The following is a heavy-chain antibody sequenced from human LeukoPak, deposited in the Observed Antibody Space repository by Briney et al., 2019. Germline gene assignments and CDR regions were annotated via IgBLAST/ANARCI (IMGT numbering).Heavy chain of an antibody. D-gene: IGHD2-2*01. CDR2: INTNTGDP. Sequence: GASVKVSCKASGYTFTNYAINWVRQAPGQGLEWMGWINTNTGDPTYARDFTGRFAFSLDTSVSTAFLQINSLKAEDTAVYYCARSVVVPGATDYWGQGTLVTVSS. CDR3: ARSVVVPGATDY. J-gene: IGHJ4*02. CDR1: GYTFTNYA. V-gene: IGHV7-4-1*02.